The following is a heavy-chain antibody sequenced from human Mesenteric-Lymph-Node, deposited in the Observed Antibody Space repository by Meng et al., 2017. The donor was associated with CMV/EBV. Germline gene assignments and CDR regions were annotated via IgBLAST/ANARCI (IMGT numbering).Heavy chain of an antibody. Sequence: GESLKISCAASGFTFSSYEMNWVRQAPGKGLEWVGRIKSKTDGGTTDYAAPVKGRFTISRDDSKNTLYLQMNSLKTEDTAVYYCAIRLVATTNFDYWGQGTLVTVSS. J-gene: IGHJ4*02. V-gene: IGHV3-15*01. D-gene: IGHD5-12*01. CDR3: AIRLVATTNFDY. CDR2: IKSKTDGGTT. CDR1: GFTFSSYE.